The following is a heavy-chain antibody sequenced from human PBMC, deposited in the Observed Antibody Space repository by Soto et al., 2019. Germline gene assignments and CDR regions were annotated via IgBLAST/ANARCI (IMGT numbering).Heavy chain of an antibody. D-gene: IGHD2-15*01. V-gene: IGHV1-2*04. Sequence: ASVKVSCKASGYTFTGYYMHWVRQAPGQGLEWMGWINPNSGGTNYAQKFQGWVTMTRDTSISTAHMELSRLRSDDTAVYYCAIEESGGSCCAFYIWGQGTMVTVSS. J-gene: IGHJ3*02. CDR1: GYTFTGYY. CDR2: INPNSGGT. CDR3: AIEESGGSCCAFYI.